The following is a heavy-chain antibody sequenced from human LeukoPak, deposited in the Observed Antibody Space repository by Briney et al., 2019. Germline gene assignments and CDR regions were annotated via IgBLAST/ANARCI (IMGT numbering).Heavy chain of an antibody. CDR1: GFTISSYC. J-gene: IGHJ3*02. V-gene: IGHV3-74*03. CDR3: AKHPAFDI. CDR2: SNSDGTGI. Sequence: AGSLRLSCAASGFTISSYCMHWGRQAPRTGPVWVARSNSDGTGIMYADCVKGRFTISRDNAKNTLYLQMNSLRGEDTDVYYCAKHPAFDIWGQGTMVTVSS.